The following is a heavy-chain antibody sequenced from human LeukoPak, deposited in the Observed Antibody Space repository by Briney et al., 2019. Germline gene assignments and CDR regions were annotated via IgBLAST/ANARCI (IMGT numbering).Heavy chain of an antibody. CDR2: ISFTSGHI. J-gene: IGHJ4*02. D-gene: IGHD6-19*01. CDR3: ARDRGSGWFYDIDY. CDR1: GFTFSSYS. Sequence: PGGSLRLSCAASGFTFSSYSMNWVRQAPGKGLEWVASISFTSGHIYYADSVKGRFTISRDNAKNSLYLQMNSLRDEDTAVYYCARDRGSGWFYDIDYWGQGTLVTVSS. V-gene: IGHV3-21*01.